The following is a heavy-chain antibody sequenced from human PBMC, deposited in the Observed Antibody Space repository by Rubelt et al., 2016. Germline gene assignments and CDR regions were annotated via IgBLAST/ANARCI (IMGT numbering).Heavy chain of an antibody. CDR3: ARVPLYGSGTYGPYDY. Sequence: QVQLKQWGAGVLKPSETLSLTCAVYGGSFSDYHWSWIRQPPGKGLEWIGYIYYSGSTYYNPSLKSRVTISVDTSKNQFSLTLGSVTAADTAVYYCARVPLYGSGTYGPYDYWGQGTLVTVSS. V-gene: IGHV4-34*01. D-gene: IGHD3-10*01. CDR1: GGSFSDYH. CDR2: IYYSGST. J-gene: IGHJ4*02.